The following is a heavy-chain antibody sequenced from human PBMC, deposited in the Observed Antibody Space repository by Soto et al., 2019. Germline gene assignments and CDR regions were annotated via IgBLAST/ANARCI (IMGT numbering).Heavy chain of an antibody. D-gene: IGHD4-4*01. Sequence: EVQLVESGGGLVQPGRSLRLSCAASGFTFDDYAMHWVRQAPGKGLEWVSGISWTRGSIGYADPVKGRFTISRDNAKNSLYLQMNSLRAEDTALYYCAKDKGPSTVTTSPVDYWGQGTLVTVSS. CDR2: ISWTRGSI. CDR1: GFTFDDYA. J-gene: IGHJ4*02. CDR3: AKDKGPSTVTTSPVDY. V-gene: IGHV3-9*01.